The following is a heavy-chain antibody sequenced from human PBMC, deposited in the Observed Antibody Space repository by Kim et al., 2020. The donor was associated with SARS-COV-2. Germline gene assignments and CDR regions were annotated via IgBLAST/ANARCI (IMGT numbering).Heavy chain of an antibody. Sequence: GGSLRLSCAASGFTFSNYGTHWVRQAPGKGLEWVAVIWYDGSNKYYADSVKGRFTISRDNSKNTLYLQMNSLRAEDTAVYYCAKDDYGMDVWGQGTTVTVSS. CDR3: AKDDYGMDV. J-gene: IGHJ6*02. CDR2: IWYDGSNK. CDR1: GFTFSNYG. V-gene: IGHV3-33*06.